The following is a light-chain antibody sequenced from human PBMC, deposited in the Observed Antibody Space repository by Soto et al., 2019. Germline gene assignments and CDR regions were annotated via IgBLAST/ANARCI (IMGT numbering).Light chain of an antibody. CDR3: QQRNIWPPVT. Sequence: DIQMTQSPSSLSAYVGDRVTVACRASQSISRYLNWYQQKAGKAPKLLIYAASTLQSGVPSRFSGSGSGTDFTLTISSLQPEDFAVYYCQQRNIWPPVTFGQGTRLEL. V-gene: IGKV1-39*01. CDR1: QSISRY. CDR2: AAS. J-gene: IGKJ5*01.